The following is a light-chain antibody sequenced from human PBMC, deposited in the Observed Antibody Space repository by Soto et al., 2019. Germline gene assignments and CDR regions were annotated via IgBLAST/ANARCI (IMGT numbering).Light chain of an antibody. V-gene: IGKV3-20*01. CDR2: GTS. Sequence: EVVLTQSPATLSLSPGERATLSCRASQSVSSTYLAWYQQQPGEAPRLLMSGTSNRATGTPDRFSGSGSGTDFTLTISRLEPEDFAVYYCQQYGSPPITFGHGTRLEIK. CDR1: QSVSSTY. CDR3: QQYGSPPIT. J-gene: IGKJ5*01.